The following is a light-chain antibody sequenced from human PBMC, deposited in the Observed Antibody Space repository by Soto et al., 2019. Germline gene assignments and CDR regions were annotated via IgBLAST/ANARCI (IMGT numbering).Light chain of an antibody. CDR3: SSYTSSNTLGYV. Sequence: QSALTQPASVSGSPGQSITISCTGTSNDVGGYNYVSWYQQHPGKAPKLMISEVTDRPSGVSNRFSASKSGNTASLTISGLQAEDEADYYCSSYTSSNTLGYVFGTGTKLTVL. J-gene: IGLJ1*01. V-gene: IGLV2-14*01. CDR2: EVT. CDR1: SNDVGGYNY.